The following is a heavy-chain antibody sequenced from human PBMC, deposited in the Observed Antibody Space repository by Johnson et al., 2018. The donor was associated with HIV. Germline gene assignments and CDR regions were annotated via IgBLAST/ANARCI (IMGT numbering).Heavy chain of an antibody. CDR1: GFTFSSHA. Sequence: QVQLVESGGGLVKPGGSLRLSCAASGFTFSSHAMHWVRQAPGKGLEWVAFISFDGNSRYYADSVKGRFTISRDNSKNTLYLQMNSLTIEDAGVYYCARARIEVLPAGAFDIWGQGTMVTVSS. CDR3: ARARIEVLPAGAFDI. J-gene: IGHJ3*02. D-gene: IGHD2-2*01. V-gene: IGHV3-30*04. CDR2: ISFDGNSR.